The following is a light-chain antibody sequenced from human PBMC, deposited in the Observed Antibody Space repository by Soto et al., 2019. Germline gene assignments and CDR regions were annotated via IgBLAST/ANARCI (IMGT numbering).Light chain of an antibody. V-gene: IGKV2-30*01. CDR1: QSLLYSDGSTF. Sequence: DVVMTQSPLSLPVTLGQPASMSCRSSQSLLYSDGSTFLNWFHQRPGQSPRRLIYKVSQRDSGVPDRFSGSGSDTDFPLKISRVEAEDVGIYYCMQGTHRPITFGGGTKVEIK. CDR2: KVS. J-gene: IGKJ4*01. CDR3: MQGTHRPIT.